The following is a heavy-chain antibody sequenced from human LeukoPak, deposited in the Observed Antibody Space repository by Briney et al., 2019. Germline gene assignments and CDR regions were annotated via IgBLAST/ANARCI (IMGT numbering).Heavy chain of an antibody. D-gene: IGHD6-6*01. J-gene: IGHJ6*03. CDR2: ISSSSSTI. CDR3: ASEYSSSSPHYYYYYYMDV. V-gene: IGHV3-48*01. Sequence: GGSLRLSCAASGFTFSSYSMNWVRQAPGKGLEWVSYISSSSSTIYYADSVKGRFTISRDNAKNSLYLQMNSLRAADTAVYYCASEYSSSSPHYYYYYYMDVWGKGTTVTVSS. CDR1: GFTFSSYS.